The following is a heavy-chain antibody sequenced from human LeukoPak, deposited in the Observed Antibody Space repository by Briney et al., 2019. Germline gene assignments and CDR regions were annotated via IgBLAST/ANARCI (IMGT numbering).Heavy chain of an antibody. V-gene: IGHV4-30-2*01. CDR2: IYHSGST. D-gene: IGHD1-14*01. CDR1: GGSISSGGYY. J-gene: IGHJ4*02. CDR3: ARAPEPTTNGFDY. Sequence: PSETLSLTCTVSGGSISSGGYYWSWIRQPPGKGLEWIGYIYHSGSTYYNPSLKSRVTISVDRSKNQFSLKLSSVTAADAAVYYCARAPEPTTNGFDYWGQGILVTVSS.